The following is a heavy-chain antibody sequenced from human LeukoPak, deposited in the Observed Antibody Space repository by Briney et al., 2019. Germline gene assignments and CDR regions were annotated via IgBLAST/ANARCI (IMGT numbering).Heavy chain of an antibody. D-gene: IGHD3-16*01. CDR1: GDSISSYF. J-gene: IGHJ4*02. Sequence: SETLSLTCSVSGDSISSYFWSWFRQPAGKGREWIGRVSTSGSTDYNPSLKSGVTMSMDQSKNQFSLILNSMTAADTAVFYCARGGKNSRVQFDYWGQGTLVTVSA. CDR3: ARGGKNSRVQFDY. V-gene: IGHV4-4*07. CDR2: VSTSGST.